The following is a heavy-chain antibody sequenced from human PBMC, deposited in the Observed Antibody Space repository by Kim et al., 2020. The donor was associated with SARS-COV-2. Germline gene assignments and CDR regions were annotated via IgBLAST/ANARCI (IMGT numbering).Heavy chain of an antibody. D-gene: IGHD3-10*01. CDR3: ARGKSGYYYGMDV. Sequence: GGSLRLSCAASGFTFSSYAMHWVRQAPGKGLEWVAVISYDGSNKYYADSVKGRFTISRDNSKNTLYLQMNSLRAEDKAVYYCARGKSGYYYGMDVWGQGTTVTVSS. V-gene: IGHV3-30*04. CDR1: GFTFSSYA. CDR2: ISYDGSNK. J-gene: IGHJ6*02.